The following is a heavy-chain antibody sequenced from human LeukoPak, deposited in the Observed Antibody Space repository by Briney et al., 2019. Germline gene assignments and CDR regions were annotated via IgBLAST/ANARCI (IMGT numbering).Heavy chain of an antibody. CDR3: ARATSPRGGYYYGMDV. J-gene: IGHJ6*04. Sequence: GGSLRLSCAAFGFTFSGYGMHWVRQAPGKGLEWVAVIWYDGSNKYYADSVKGRFTISRDNSKNTLYLQMNSLRAEDTAVYYCARATSPRGGYYYGMDVWGKGTTVTVSS. CDR2: IWYDGSNK. CDR1: GFTFSGYG. D-gene: IGHD3-16*01. V-gene: IGHV3-33*01.